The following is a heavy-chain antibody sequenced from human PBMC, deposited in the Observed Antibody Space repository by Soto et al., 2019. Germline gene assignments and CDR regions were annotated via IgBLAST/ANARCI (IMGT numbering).Heavy chain of an antibody. CDR2: INPSGGT. CDR3: ARVYCSGGSCYGIDY. V-gene: IGHV1-46*01. J-gene: IGHJ4*02. D-gene: IGHD2-15*01. CDR1: GDTFTSYY. Sequence: QVQLVQSGAEVKKPGASVKISCKASGDTFTSYYMHWVRQAPGQGLEWMGIINPSGGTSYAQKFPGRVTMXXGXSXXTVYMELSSLRSEDTAMYYCARVYCSGGSCYGIDYWGQGTLVTVSS.